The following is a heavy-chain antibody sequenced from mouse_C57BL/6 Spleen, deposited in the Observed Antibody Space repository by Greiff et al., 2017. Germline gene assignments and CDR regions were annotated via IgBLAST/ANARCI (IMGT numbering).Heavy chain of an antibody. J-gene: IGHJ3*01. CDR1: GYTFTSYW. CDR2: IDPYSGGT. V-gene: IGHV1-72*01. CDR3: ARGFDYDEGSWFGD. D-gene: IGHD2-4*01. Sequence: VQLQQPGAELVKPGASVKLSCKASGYTFTSYWMHWVKQRPGRGLEWIGRIDPYSGGTKYNEKFKGKATLTVDKPSSTAYMQLSSLTSEDSAVYYCARGFDYDEGSWFGDWGQGTLVTVSA.